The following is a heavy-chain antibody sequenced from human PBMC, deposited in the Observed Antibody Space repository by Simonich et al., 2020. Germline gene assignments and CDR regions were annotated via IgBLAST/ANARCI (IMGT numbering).Heavy chain of an antibody. CDR1: GYTFTSYG. CDR3: ARDQGGRAAAATDY. J-gene: IGHJ4*02. D-gene: IGHD6-13*01. CDR2: VSAYKGNT. Sequence: QVQLVQSGAEVKKPGASVKVSCKASGYTFTSYGISWVRQAPGQGLERMGWVSAYKGNTNNAQKLQGRVTMTTDTSTSTAYMELRSLRSDDTDVYDCARDQGGRAAAATDYWGQGTLVTVSS. V-gene: IGHV1-18*01.